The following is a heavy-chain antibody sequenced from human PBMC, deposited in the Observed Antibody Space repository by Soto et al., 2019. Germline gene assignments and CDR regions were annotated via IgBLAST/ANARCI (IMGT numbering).Heavy chain of an antibody. D-gene: IGHD3-3*01. J-gene: IGHJ5*02. CDR3: ARGGPAYDFWSGYSFAGWFDP. Sequence: SETLSLTCTVSGCSISSGDYYWSWIRHPPGKGLEWIGYSYYSGSTYYNPSLKSRVTISVDTSKNQFSLKLSSVTAADTAVYYCARGGPAYDFWSGYSFAGWFDPWGQGTLVTVSS. CDR1: GCSISSGDYY. V-gene: IGHV4-30-4*01. CDR2: SYYSGST.